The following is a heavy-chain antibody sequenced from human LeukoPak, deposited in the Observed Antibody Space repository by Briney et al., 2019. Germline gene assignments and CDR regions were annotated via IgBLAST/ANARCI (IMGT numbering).Heavy chain of an antibody. D-gene: IGHD1-26*01. CDR3: AREGNGVGARHAFDI. Sequence: ASVKVSCKASGGTFSSYAISWVRQAPRQGLEWMGGIIPIFGTANYAQKFQGRVTITADESTSTAYMELSSLRSEDTAVYYCAREGNGVGARHAFDIWGQGTMVTVSS. CDR2: IIPIFGTA. J-gene: IGHJ3*02. CDR1: GGTFSSYA. V-gene: IGHV1-69*13.